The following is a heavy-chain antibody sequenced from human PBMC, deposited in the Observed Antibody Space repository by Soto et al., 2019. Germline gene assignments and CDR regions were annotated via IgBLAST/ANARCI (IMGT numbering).Heavy chain of an antibody. V-gene: IGHV1-18*04. J-gene: IGHJ2*01. D-gene: IGHD2-2*02. CDR2: ISAYNGNT. CDR3: ARDQDCSSTSCYNRYFDL. CDR1: GYTFTSYG. Sequence: QVQLVQSGAEVKKPGASVKVSCKASGYTFTSYGISWVRQAPGQGLEGMGWISAYNGNTNYAQKLQGRVTMTTDTSTSTAYMELRSLRSDDTAVYYCARDQDCSSTSCYNRYFDLWGRGTLVTVSS.